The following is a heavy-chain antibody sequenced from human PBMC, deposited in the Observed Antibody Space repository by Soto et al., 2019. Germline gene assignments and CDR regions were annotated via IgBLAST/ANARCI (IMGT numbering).Heavy chain of an antibody. CDR1: GYTFTSYS. CDR3: AREVERGYSYGYLEY. CDR2: INPSGGST. D-gene: IGHD5-18*01. Sequence: QVQLVQSGAEVKKPGASVKVSCKASGYTFTSYSMHWVRQAPGQGLEWMGIINPSGGSTSYAQKFQGRVTMTRDTSTSTVYMELSSLRSEDTAVYYCAREVERGYSYGYLEYWGQGTLVTVSS. V-gene: IGHV1-46*01. J-gene: IGHJ4*02.